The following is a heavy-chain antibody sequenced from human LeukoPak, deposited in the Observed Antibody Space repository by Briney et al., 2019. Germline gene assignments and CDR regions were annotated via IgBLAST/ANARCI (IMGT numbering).Heavy chain of an antibody. D-gene: IGHD5-18*01. CDR2: INHSGST. Sequence: PSETLSLTCTVSGGSISSSSYYWGWIRQPPGKGLEWIGEINHSGSTNYNPSLKSRVTISVDTSKNQCSLKLRSVDATDTAMYYCARHEGSSGYYKYWGQGTLVIVSS. J-gene: IGHJ4*02. V-gene: IGHV4-39*01. CDR3: ARHEGSSGYYKY. CDR1: GGSISSSSYY.